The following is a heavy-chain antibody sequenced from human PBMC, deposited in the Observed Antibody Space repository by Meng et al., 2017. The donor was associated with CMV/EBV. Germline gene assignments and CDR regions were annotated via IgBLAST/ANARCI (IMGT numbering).Heavy chain of an antibody. D-gene: IGHD6-6*01. Sequence: GGSLRLSCAASGFTFSSYGMHWVRQAPGKGLEWVAFIRYDGSNKYYADSVKGRFTISRDNSKNTLYRQMNSLRAEDTAVYYCAKGQVSLSSGMDVWGQGTTVTVSS. CDR1: GFTFSSYG. CDR3: AKGQVSLSSGMDV. J-gene: IGHJ6*02. V-gene: IGHV3-30*02. CDR2: IRYDGSNK.